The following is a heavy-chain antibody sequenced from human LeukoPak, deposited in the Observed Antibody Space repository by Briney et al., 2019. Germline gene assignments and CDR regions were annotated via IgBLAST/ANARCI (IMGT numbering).Heavy chain of an antibody. CDR1: GYTFIDYY. D-gene: IGHD1-7*01. CDR3: ARDLGTGTTG. CDR2: INPNSGGT. Sequence: ASVKVSCKASGYTFIDYYVHWVRQAPGQGLEWMGWINPNSGGTNYAQKFQGRVTMTRDTSISTAYMELSRLTSDDTAVYYCARDLGTGTTGWGQGTLVTVSS. V-gene: IGHV1-2*02. J-gene: IGHJ4*02.